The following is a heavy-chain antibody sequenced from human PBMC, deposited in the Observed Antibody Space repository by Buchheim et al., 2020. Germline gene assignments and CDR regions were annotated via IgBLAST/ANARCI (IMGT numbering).Heavy chain of an antibody. Sequence: EVQLVQSGGGLVQPGGSLRLSCEVSGFSLSDFWMRWVRQAPGKGLEWVASIKVDRNEQYYVDSVKGRFTISGDNAKNSLYLQMNSLRADDTAVYYCARAESGLRLLSYWGQGTL. D-gene: IGHD5-12*01. CDR1: GFSLSDFW. J-gene: IGHJ4*01. V-gene: IGHV3-7*01. CDR2: IKVDRNEQ. CDR3: ARAESGLRLLSY.